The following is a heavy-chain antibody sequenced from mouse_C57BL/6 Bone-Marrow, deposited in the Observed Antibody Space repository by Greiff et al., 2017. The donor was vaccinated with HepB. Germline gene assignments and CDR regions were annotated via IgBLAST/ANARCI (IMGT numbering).Heavy chain of an antibody. CDR2: IDPDTGGT. CDR3: TRSRYGSSQSLGYWYFVV. Sequence: QVQLQQSGAELVRPGASVTLSCKASGYTFTDYEMHWVKQTPVHGLDWIGAIDPDTGGTAYNQKFKGKAILTADKSSSTAYIELRSLTSEDSAVYYCTRSRYGSSQSLGYWYFVVWGTGTTVTVSS. D-gene: IGHD1-1*01. CDR1: GYTFTDYE. J-gene: IGHJ1*03. V-gene: IGHV1-15*01.